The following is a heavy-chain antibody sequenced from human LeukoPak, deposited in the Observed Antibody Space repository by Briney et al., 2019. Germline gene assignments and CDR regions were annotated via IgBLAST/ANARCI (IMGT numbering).Heavy chain of an antibody. Sequence: SETLSLTCTVSGGSISNYYWSWLRQPPGKGLEWIGYIYYSGSTNYNPSLKSRVPISVDTPKNQFSLKLSSVTAADTAVYYCARHNCARSTSCSAYFRHWAQGTLVTVSS. CDR1: GGSISNYY. D-gene: IGHD2-2*01. J-gene: IGHJ1*01. CDR3: ARHNCARSTSCSAYFRH. CDR2: IYYSGST. V-gene: IGHV4-59*08.